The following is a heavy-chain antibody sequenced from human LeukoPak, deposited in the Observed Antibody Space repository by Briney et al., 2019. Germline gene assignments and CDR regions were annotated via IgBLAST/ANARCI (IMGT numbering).Heavy chain of an antibody. Sequence: GGSLRLSCVASGFTFSSKAMNWVRQAPGKGLEWVSAISNYGGTTLYADSVRGRFIISRDNSKNTLYLQMNNLRAEDTAVYYCARDKGTITPRGYYYYIDVWGRGTTVTVSS. D-gene: IGHD5-24*01. CDR1: GFTFSSKA. J-gene: IGHJ6*03. CDR3: ARDKGTITPRGYYYYIDV. V-gene: IGHV3-23*01. CDR2: ISNYGGTT.